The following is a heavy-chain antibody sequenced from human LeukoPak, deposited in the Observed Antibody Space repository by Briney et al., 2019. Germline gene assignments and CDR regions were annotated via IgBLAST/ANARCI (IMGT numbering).Heavy chain of an antibody. V-gene: IGHV3-23*01. CDR1: GFTFSSYA. CDR2: ISGSGGST. J-gene: IGHJ4*01. D-gene: IGHD5-24*01. Sequence: GGSLRLSCAASGFTFSSYAMSWVRQAPGKGLEWVSAISGSGGSTYYADSVKGRFTISRDNSKNTPYLQTNSLRAEDTAVYYCAKDLGEWLAPIDYWGQGTLVTVSS. CDR3: AKDLGEWLAPIDY.